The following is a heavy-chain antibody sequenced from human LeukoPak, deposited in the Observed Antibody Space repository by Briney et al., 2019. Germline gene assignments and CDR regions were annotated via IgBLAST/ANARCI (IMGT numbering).Heavy chain of an antibody. CDR1: GGSISSSNW. CDR3: ARDWNYYDSSGSNGDAFDI. J-gene: IGHJ3*02. V-gene: IGHV4-4*02. Sequence: SETLSLTCTVSGGSISSSNWWRWVRQPPGKGLEWIGEIYHSGSTNYNPSLKSRVTISVDKSKNQFSPKLSSVTPTDTAVYYCARDWNYYDSSGSNGDAFDIWGQGTMVTVSS. D-gene: IGHD3-22*01. CDR2: IYHSGST.